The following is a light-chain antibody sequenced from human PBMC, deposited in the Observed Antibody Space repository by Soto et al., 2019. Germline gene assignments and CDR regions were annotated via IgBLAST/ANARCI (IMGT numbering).Light chain of an antibody. J-gene: IGKJ2*03. V-gene: IGKV1-9*01. CDR3: QQYGGSPPFS. CDR2: TAS. CDR1: QGISSY. Sequence: DIQLTQSPSFLSASVGDRVTITCRASQGISSYLAWYQQKPGKAPNLLIHTASTLQSGVPSRFSGSGSGTEFTLTISRVEPEDFAVYYCQQYGGSPPFSFGPGTKLEIK.